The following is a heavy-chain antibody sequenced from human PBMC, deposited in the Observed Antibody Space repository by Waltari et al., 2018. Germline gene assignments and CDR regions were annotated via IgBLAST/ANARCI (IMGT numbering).Heavy chain of an antibody. V-gene: IGHV3-48*01. CDR2: MSSSSSTI. CDR1: GFTFSSYS. D-gene: IGHD3-22*01. CDR3: ARDLWGAVVIPFDY. Sequence: EVQLVESGGGLVQPGGSLRLSCAASGFTFSSYSMNWVRQAPGKGLEWVSYMSSSSSTIYYADSVKGRFTISRDNAKNSLYLQMNSLRAEDTAVYYCARDLWGAVVIPFDYWGQGTLVTVSS. J-gene: IGHJ4*02.